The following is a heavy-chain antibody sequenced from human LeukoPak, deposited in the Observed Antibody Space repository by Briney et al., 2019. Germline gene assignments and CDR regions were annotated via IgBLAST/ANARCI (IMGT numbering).Heavy chain of an antibody. CDR1: GYTFTSYY. Sequence: ASVKVSCKASGYTFTSYYMHWVRQAPGQGLEWMGIINPSGGSTSYAQKFQGRVTMTTDTSTSTAYMELRKLRSDDTAVYYCARDARPCGGDCYQDYWGQGTLVTVSS. V-gene: IGHV1-46*01. CDR2: INPSGGST. D-gene: IGHD2-21*02. CDR3: ARDARPCGGDCYQDY. J-gene: IGHJ4*02.